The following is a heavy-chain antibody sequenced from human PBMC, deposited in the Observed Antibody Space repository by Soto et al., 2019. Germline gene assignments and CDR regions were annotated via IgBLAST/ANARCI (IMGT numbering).Heavy chain of an antibody. CDR3: ARSYITNWYPAPDY. D-gene: IGHD6-13*01. CDR1: GGTFSRYA. Sequence: ASVKVSCEASGGTFSRYAISWVRQAPGQGLEWMGGIIPIFGTANYAKKFQGRVTITADESTSTAYMELSSLRAEDTALYYCARSYITNWYPAPDYWGQGTLVTVSS. V-gene: IGHV1-69*13. J-gene: IGHJ4*02. CDR2: IIPIFGTA.